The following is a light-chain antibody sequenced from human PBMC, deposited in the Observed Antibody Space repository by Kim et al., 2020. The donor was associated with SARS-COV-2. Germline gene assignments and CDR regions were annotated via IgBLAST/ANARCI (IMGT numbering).Light chain of an antibody. CDR3: QSYDSSLSGLV. CDR1: SSNIGAGYD. CDR2: GNS. Sequence: QGVTISCTGSSSNIGAGYDVHWYQQLPGTAPNLLIYGNSNRPSGVPDRFSGSKSGTSASLTITGLQAEDEADYYCQSYDSSLSGLVFGTGTKVTVL. V-gene: IGLV1-40*01. J-gene: IGLJ1*01.